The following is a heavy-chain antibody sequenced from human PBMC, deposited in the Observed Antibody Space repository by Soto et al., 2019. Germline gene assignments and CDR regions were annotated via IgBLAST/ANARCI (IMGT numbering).Heavy chain of an antibody. CDR2: ISYDGSNK. D-gene: IGHD3-10*01. CDR1: GFTFSSYA. Sequence: QVQLVESGGGVVQPGRSLRLSCAASGFTFSSYAMHWVRQAPGKGLEWVAVISYDGSNKYYADSVKGRFTISRDNSKNTLYLQMNSLRAEDTAVYYCARDFGDYYYGMDVWGQGTTDTVSS. V-gene: IGHV3-30-3*01. CDR3: ARDFGDYYYGMDV. J-gene: IGHJ6*02.